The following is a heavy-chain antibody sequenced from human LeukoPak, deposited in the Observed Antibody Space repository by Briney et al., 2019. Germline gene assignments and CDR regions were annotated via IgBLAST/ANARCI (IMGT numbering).Heavy chain of an antibody. J-gene: IGHJ4*02. D-gene: IGHD6-19*01. V-gene: IGHV1-2*02. CDR3: ARGGYNTGWEFDY. Sequence: GASVTVSCKASGYTFIDYYMHWVRQAPGQGLEWMGWINPNSGGTDYAQKFQGRVTMTRDTSISTAYMELSRLRSDDTAVYYCARGGYNTGWEFDYWGQGTLVTVSS. CDR1: GYTFIDYY. CDR2: INPNSGGT.